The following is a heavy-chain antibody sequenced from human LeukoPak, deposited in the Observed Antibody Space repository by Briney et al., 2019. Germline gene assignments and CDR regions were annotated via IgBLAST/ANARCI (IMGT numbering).Heavy chain of an antibody. V-gene: IGHV1-46*03. CDR1: RYTFTSYY. J-gene: IGHJ4*02. D-gene: IGHD6-19*01. Sequence: GASVKVSCKASRYTFTSYYMHWVRQAPGQGLEWMGIINPSGGSTSDAQKFQGRVTMTRDTSTSTVYMELSSLRSEDTAVYYCAREDSGWQTDYWGRGTLVTVSS. CDR3: AREDSGWQTDY. CDR2: INPSGGST.